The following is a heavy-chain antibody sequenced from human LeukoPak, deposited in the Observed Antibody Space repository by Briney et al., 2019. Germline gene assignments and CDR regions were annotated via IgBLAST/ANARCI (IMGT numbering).Heavy chain of an antibody. Sequence: GGSLRLSCAASGFTFSSYSMNWVRQAPGKGLEWVSSISSSSSYIYYADSVKGRFTISRDNAKNSLYLQMNSLRAEDTAVYYCARGLHSIVNQYYWGQGTLVTVSS. V-gene: IGHV3-21*01. CDR1: GFTFSSYS. CDR3: ARGLHSIVNQYY. CDR2: ISSSSSYI. J-gene: IGHJ4*02. D-gene: IGHD3-16*02.